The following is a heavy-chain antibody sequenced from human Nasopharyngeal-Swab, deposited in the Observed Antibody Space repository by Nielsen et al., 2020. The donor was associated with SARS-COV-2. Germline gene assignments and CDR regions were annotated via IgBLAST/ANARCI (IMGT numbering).Heavy chain of an antibody. Sequence: ASVKVSCKVSGYTLTELSMHWVRQAPGKGLEWMGGFDPEDGETIYAQKFQGRVTMTEDTSTDTAYMELSSLRSADTAVYYCATVRDIAAAGNWSNWFDAWGQGTLVTVSS. J-gene: IGHJ5*02. CDR1: GYTLTELS. V-gene: IGHV1-24*01. CDR2: FDPEDGET. D-gene: IGHD6-13*01. CDR3: ATVRDIAAAGNWSNWFDA.